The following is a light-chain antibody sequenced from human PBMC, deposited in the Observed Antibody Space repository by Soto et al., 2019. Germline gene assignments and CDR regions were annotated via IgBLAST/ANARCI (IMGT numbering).Light chain of an antibody. V-gene: IGLV2-23*01. Sequence: QSALTQPASVSGSPGQSITISCTGTSNDVGSYTLVSWYQQHPGKAPKLMIDEGSKRPSGVSNRFSGSKSGNTASLTISGLQADDEAYYYCCSYAGRSTGVFGGGTNVNVL. CDR2: EGS. CDR1: SNDVGSYTL. J-gene: IGLJ3*02. CDR3: CSYAGRSTGV.